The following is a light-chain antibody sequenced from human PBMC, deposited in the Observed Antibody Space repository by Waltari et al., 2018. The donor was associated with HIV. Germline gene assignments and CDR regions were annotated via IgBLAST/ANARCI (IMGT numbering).Light chain of an antibody. V-gene: IGLV2-23*02. CDR3: CSYAGSSTFVV. J-gene: IGLJ2*01. CDR1: SSHVGSYNL. CDR2: EVS. Sequence: QSALTQPASVSGSPGQSITISCTGTSSHVGSYNLASWYQQHPDKAPKVMIYEVSKRPSGVSNRFSGSKSGNTASLTISGLQAEDEADYYCCSYAGSSTFVVFGGGTKLTVL.